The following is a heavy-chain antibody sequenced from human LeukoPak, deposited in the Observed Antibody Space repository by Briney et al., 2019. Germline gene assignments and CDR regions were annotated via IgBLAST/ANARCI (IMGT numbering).Heavy chain of an antibody. J-gene: IGHJ6*02. CDR2: IYPGDSDT. CDR3: ARLDYSNYGMDV. D-gene: IGHD4-11*01. CDR1: GYTFTNYG. V-gene: IGHV5-51*01. Sequence: ASVKVSCKASGYTFTNYGLSWVRQMPGKGLEWMGIIYPGDSDTRYSPSFQGQVTISADKSISTAYLQWSSLKASDTAMYYCARLDYSNYGMDVWGQGTTVTVSS.